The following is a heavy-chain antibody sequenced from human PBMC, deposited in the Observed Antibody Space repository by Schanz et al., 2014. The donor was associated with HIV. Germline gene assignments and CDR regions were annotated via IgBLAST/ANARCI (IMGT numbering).Heavy chain of an antibody. V-gene: IGHV3-7*01. CDR3: AREYYSRNWNWFDP. Sequence: EVQVVESGGGLVQPGGSLRLSCVASGFAFSRYWMNWVRQAPGKGLEWVANIKQDGSEKYYVDSVKGRFTISRDNAKNSLYLQMNSLRAEDTAVYYCAREYYSRNWNWFDPWGQGTLVTVSS. CDR1: GFAFSRYW. CDR2: IKQDGSEK. J-gene: IGHJ5*02. D-gene: IGHD6-13*01.